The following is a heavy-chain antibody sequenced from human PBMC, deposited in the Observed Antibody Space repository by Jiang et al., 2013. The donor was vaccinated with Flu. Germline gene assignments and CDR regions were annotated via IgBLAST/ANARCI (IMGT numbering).Heavy chain of an antibody. V-gene: IGHV4-59*01. CDR3: ARARDPFDILTGYSY. CDR1: GGSISSYY. CDR2: IYYSGST. Sequence: GSGLVKPSETLSLTCTVSGGSISSYYWSWIRQPPGKGLEWIGYIYYSGSTNYNPSLKSRVTISVDTSKNQFSLKLSSVTAADTAVYYCARARDPFDILTGYSYWGQGTLVTVSS. D-gene: IGHD3-9*01. J-gene: IGHJ4*02.